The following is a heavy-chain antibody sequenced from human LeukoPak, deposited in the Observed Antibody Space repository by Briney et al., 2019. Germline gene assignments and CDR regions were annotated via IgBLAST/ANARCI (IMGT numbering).Heavy chain of an antibody. CDR2: ISAYNGNT. V-gene: IGHV1-18*01. Sequence: ASVKVSCKASGYTFTSYGISWVRQAPGQGLEWMGWISAYNGNTNYAQKLQGRVTMTTDTSTSTAYMELRSLRSDDTAVYYCARDLEPPGYSSGWLFPDYWGQGTLVTVSS. D-gene: IGHD6-19*01. CDR1: GYTFTSYG. J-gene: IGHJ4*02. CDR3: ARDLEPPGYSSGWLFPDY.